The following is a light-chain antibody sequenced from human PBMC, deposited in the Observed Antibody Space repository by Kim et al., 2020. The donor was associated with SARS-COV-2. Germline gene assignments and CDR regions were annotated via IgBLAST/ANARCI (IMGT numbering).Light chain of an antibody. CDR2: KDS. J-gene: IGLJ1*01. CDR3: QSADSSGTYV. Sequence: PPSLSFSPGQTARITCSGDALPKQYAYWYQQKPGQAPVLVIYKDSERPSGIPERFSGSSSGTTVTLTISGVQAEDEADYYCQSADSSGTYVFGTGTKVTVL. CDR1: ALPKQY. V-gene: IGLV3-25*03.